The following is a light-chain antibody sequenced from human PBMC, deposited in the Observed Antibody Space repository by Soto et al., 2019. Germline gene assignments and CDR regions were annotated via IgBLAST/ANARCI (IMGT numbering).Light chain of an antibody. J-gene: IGLJ3*02. Sequence: QSVLTQPPSVSVAPGQKVTISCSGSSSNIGNNYVSWYQHLPGTAPKLLIYDNNKRPSGIPDRFSGSKSGTSATLDITGLQTGDEADYYCGTWDSSLSGMMFGGGTKVTVL. CDR2: DNN. CDR1: SSNIGNNY. CDR3: GTWDSSLSGMM. V-gene: IGLV1-51*01.